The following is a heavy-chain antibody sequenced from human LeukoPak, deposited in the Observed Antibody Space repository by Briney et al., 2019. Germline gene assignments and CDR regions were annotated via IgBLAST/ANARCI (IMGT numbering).Heavy chain of an antibody. CDR2: ISAYSGDT. CDR3: ARVYSGSDY. Sequence: EASVKVSWKASGYTFTRYGISWVRQAPEQGLEWMGWISAYSGDTKYAQKFQGRVTMTTDTSTSTAYMELRSLRSDDTAVYYCARVYSGSDYWGQGTLVTVSS. CDR1: GYTFTRYG. J-gene: IGHJ4*02. V-gene: IGHV1-18*04. D-gene: IGHD5-12*01.